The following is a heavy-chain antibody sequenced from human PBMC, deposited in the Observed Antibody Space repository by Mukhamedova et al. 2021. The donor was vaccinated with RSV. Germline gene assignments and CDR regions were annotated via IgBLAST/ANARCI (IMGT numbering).Heavy chain of an antibody. Sequence: RGRIIPNTGGTHYAQKFQGRVTMTRDTSISTAYMELSRLTADDTAVYYCACHFYPEPTMEWGQGTLITVSS. V-gene: IGHV1-2*06. J-gene: IGHJ4*02. CDR3: ACHFYPEPTME. CDR2: IIPNTGGT. D-gene: IGHD3-10*01.